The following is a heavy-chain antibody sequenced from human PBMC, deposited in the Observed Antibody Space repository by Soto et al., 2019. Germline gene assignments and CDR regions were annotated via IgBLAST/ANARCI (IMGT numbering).Heavy chain of an antibody. J-gene: IGHJ4*02. CDR3: AKNPGYYYDSTGYHFDY. Sequence: ASVKVSCKASGYTFTSYDINWVRQATGQGLEWMGWMNPNSGNTGYAQKFQGRVTMTRNTSISTAYMELSSLRSEDTAVYYCAKNPGYYYDSTGYHFDYWGQGTLVTVSS. CDR2: MNPNSGNT. CDR1: GYTFTSYD. V-gene: IGHV1-8*01. D-gene: IGHD3-22*01.